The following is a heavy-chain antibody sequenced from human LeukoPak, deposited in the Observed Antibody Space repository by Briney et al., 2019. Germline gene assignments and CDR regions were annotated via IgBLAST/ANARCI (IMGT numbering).Heavy chain of an antibody. D-gene: IGHD3-16*01. J-gene: IGHJ3*02. CDR1: SGSISSYY. V-gene: IGHV4-59*01. CDR2: IYYSGRT. Sequence: SETLSLTCSVSSGSISSYYWSWIRQPPGKGLEWIGYIYYSGRTSYNPSLKSRVTISVDTSKNHFSLTLSSVTAADTAVYYCARGDSWGAFDIWGQGTMVTVSS. CDR3: ARGDSWGAFDI.